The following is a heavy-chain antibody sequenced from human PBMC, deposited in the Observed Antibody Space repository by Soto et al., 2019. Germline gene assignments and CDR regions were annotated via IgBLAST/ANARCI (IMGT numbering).Heavy chain of an antibody. J-gene: IGHJ5*02. V-gene: IGHV4-59*02. CDR1: GGSVNSYY. D-gene: IGHD5-18*01. CDR2: MYYRGIT. CDR3: PSTGGYSFRDMGVDH. Sequence: VQLQESGPGLVKPSETLSLTCTVSGGSVNSYYWNWIRQPPGKGLEWIGYMYYRGITKYNPSFPSRVTISIDTSKNQFSLKLNSVTAAYMAVCYCPSTGGYSFRDMGVDHWGQGTLVTVSS.